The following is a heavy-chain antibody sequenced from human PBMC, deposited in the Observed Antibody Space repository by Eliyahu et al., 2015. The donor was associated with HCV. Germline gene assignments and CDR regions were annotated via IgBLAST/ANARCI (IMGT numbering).Heavy chain of an antibody. CDR2: IFSXDDK. CDR1: GFSLNNPNMG. D-gene: IGHD4-11*01. CDR3: AXNVDDYSDSNGRFDY. V-gene: IGHV2-26*01. Sequence: QVTLKESGPVLLKPTETLTLTCTVSGFSLNNPNMGVSWIRQPPGKALEWLAHIFSXDDKSYNTLLKSRVTXSKDTSKSQVVLTMTNMDPVDTATYYCAXNVDDYSDSNGRFDYWGQGTLVIVPS. J-gene: IGHJ4*02.